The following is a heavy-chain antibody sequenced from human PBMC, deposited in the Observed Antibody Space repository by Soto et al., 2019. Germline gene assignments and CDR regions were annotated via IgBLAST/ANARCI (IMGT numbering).Heavy chain of an antibody. D-gene: IGHD3-22*01. CDR1: GFTFSSYG. V-gene: IGHV3-30*18. CDR3: AKDRLYDKDAFDI. CDR2: ISYDGSNK. J-gene: IGHJ3*02. Sequence: GGSLRLSCAASGFTFSSYGMHWVRQAPGKGLEWVAVISYDGSNKYYADSVKGRFTISRDNSKNTLYLQMNSLRAEDTAVYYCAKDRLYDKDAFDIWGQGTMVTVSS.